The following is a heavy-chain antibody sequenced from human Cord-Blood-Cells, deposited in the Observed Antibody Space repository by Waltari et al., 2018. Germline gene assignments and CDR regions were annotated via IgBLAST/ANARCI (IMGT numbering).Heavy chain of an antibody. Sequence: EVQLVESGGGLVKPGGSLRLSCAASGFTFSSYSMNWVRQAPGKGMEGVQSISRSSSYIYYADSVKGRFTISRDNAKNSLYLQMNSLRAEDTAVYYCAPLWFGELLYFDYWGQGTLVTVSS. V-gene: IGHV3-21*01. CDR3: APLWFGELLYFDY. J-gene: IGHJ4*02. D-gene: IGHD3-10*01. CDR2: ISRSSSYI. CDR1: GFTFSSYS.